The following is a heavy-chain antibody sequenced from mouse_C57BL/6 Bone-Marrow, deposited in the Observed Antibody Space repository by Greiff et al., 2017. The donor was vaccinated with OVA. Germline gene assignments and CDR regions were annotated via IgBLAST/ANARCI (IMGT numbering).Heavy chain of an antibody. J-gene: IGHJ3*01. Sequence: VQLQQPGAELVRPGTSVKLSCKASGYTFTSYWMHWVKQRPGQGLEWIGVIDPSDSYTNYNQKFKGKATLTVDTSSSTAYMQLSSLTSEDSAVYYGARSVYDGYDPAWFAYWGQGTLVTVSA. V-gene: IGHV1-59*01. CDR2: IDPSDSYT. CDR1: GYTFTSYW. D-gene: IGHD2-3*01. CDR3: ARSVYDGYDPAWFAY.